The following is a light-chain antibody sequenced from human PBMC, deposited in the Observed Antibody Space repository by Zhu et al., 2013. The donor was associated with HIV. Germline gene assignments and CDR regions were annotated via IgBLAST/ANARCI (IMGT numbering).Light chain of an antibody. V-gene: IGKV1-5*03. CDR1: QSISTW. CDR2: KAS. CDR3: QQYMSYPYS. J-gene: IGKJ2*03. Sequence: DIQMTQSPSTLSASVGDRVTITCRASQSISTWLAWYQQKPGKAPNLLIYKASSLESGVPSRFSGSGSGTEFTLTISSLQPDDLATYSCQQYMSYPYSFGQGTKLEIK.